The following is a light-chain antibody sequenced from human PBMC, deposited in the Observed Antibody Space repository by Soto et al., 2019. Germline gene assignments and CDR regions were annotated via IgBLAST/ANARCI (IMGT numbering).Light chain of an antibody. CDR2: GAS. V-gene: IGKV3-11*01. CDR3: QQRSSWPLIT. J-gene: IGKJ5*01. Sequence: ESVFLGGRGTLSLSPGERATLSCRASQSVSSYLAWYQQKPGQAPRLLIYGASNRATGIPARFSGSGSGTDFTLTISSLEPEDFVVYYCQQRSSWPLITFGQGTRLEI. CDR1: QSVSSY.